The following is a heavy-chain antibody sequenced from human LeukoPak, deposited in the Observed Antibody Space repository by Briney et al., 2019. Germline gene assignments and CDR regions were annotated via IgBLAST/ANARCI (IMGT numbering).Heavy chain of an antibody. CDR2: INEDGSEK. V-gene: IGHV3-7*01. J-gene: IGHJ6*03. CDR1: GFTFSNYW. CDR3: ARARYCSSTSCPGPYYYHMDA. Sequence: GGSLRLSCAASGFTFSNYWMNWVRQAPGKGLEWVANINEDGSEKYHVGSVKGRFTISRDNAKNSLYLQMNSLRAEDTAVYYCARARYCSSTSCPGPYYYHMDAWGKRTTVTVSS. D-gene: IGHD2-2*01.